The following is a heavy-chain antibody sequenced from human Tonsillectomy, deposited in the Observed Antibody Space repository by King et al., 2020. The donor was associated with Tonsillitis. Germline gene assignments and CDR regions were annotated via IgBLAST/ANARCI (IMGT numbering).Heavy chain of an antibody. CDR2: INHSGST. Sequence: VQLQQWGAGLLKPSETLSLTCAVYGGSFSGYYWSWIRQPPGKGLEWIGEINHSGSTNYNPSLKSRVTISVDTSKNQFSLKLSSVTAADTAVYYCARDRRWLQLGVFDYWGQGTLVTVSS. CDR3: ARDRRWLQLGVFDY. D-gene: IGHD5-24*01. CDR1: GGSFSGYY. V-gene: IGHV4-34*01. J-gene: IGHJ4*02.